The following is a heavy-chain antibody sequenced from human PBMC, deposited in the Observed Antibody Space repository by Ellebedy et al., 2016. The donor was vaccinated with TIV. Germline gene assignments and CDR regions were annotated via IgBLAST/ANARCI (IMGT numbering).Heavy chain of an antibody. J-gene: IGHJ4*02. V-gene: IGHV4-39*07. Sequence: MPSETLSLTCTVSGGSISSSSYYWGWIRQPPGKGLEWIGSIYYSGSTYYNPSLKSRVTISVDTSKNQFSLKLSSVTAADTAVYYCARRTLSSGWYFDYWGQGTLVTVSS. CDR2: IYYSGST. CDR1: GGSISSSSYY. D-gene: IGHD6-19*01. CDR3: ARRTLSSGWYFDY.